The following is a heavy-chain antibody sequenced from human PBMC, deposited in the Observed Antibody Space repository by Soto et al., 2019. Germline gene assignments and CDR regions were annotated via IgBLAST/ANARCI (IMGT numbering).Heavy chain of an antibody. CDR2: IYHTGAA. CDR3: AREVISPATSDAFDI. D-gene: IGHD1-26*01. Sequence: QVQLQESGPGLVKPSHTLSVTCTVSGGSLSSDNFFWSWVRQHPETGLEWVGYIYHTGAAYYNPSLKSRLTISLDTFKTRSSLRLISATAADTAVYYCAREVISPATSDAFDIWCQGTMVTVSS. V-gene: IGHV4-31*03. J-gene: IGHJ3*02. CDR1: GGSLSSDNFF.